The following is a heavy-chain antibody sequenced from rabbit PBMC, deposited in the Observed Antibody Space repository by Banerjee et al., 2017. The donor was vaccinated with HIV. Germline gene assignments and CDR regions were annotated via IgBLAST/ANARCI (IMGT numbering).Heavy chain of an antibody. CDR3: ARDLAGVIGWNFNL. D-gene: IGHD4-1*01. CDR1: GFSFSNKYV. Sequence: QEQLEASGGDLVKPEGSLTLTCTASGFSFSNKYVMCWVRQAPGKGLEWIACINTSSGNTVYASWVNGRFTISSDNAQNTVFLQMTSLTAADTATYFCARDLAGVIGWNFNLWGQGTLVTVS. V-gene: IGHV1S45*01. CDR2: INTSSGNT. J-gene: IGHJ4*01.